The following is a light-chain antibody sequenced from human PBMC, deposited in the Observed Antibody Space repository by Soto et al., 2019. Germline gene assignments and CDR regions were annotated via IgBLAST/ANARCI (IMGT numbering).Light chain of an antibody. CDR3: QQYGSSPWA. V-gene: IGKV3-20*01. CDR1: QSVSSGH. J-gene: IGKJ1*01. CDR2: GVS. Sequence: IVLTQSPCTLSLSPGERATLSCRASQSVSSGHLAWYQQKPGQAPRLLIYGVSSRATGIPDRFSGSGSGTDFALTISRLEPEDFAVYYCQQYGSSPWAFGQGTKVDIK.